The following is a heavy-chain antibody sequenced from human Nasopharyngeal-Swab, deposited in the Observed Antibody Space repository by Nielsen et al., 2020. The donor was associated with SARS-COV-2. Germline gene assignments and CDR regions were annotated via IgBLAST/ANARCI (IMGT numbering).Heavy chain of an antibody. Sequence: WIRQPPGKGLEWVGFIRSKAYGGTTEYAASVKGRFTISRDDSKSIAYLQMNSLKTEDTAVYYCTDSLYGDSASYWGQGTLVTVSS. V-gene: IGHV3-49*02. CDR2: IRSKAYGGTT. D-gene: IGHD4-17*01. CDR3: TDSLYGDSASY. J-gene: IGHJ4*02.